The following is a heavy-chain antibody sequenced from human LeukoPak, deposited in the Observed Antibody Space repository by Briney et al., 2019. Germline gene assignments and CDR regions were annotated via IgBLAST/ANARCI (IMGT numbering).Heavy chain of an antibody. Sequence: PSETLSLTCTVSGGSISNYYWNWIRQPPGKGLEWIGYIYYSGSTNYKPSLKSRVTISVDTSKNQFSLKLSSVTAADTAVYYCARGEAFDVWGQGTMVTVSS. CDR2: IYYSGST. J-gene: IGHJ3*01. V-gene: IGHV4-59*01. CDR3: ARGEAFDV. CDR1: GGSISNYY.